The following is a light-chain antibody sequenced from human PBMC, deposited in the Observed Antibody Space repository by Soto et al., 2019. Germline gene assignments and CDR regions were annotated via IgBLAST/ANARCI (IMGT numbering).Light chain of an antibody. CDR3: QPYNNWPET. J-gene: IGKJ1*01. Sequence: EIVMTQSRATLSGSPWARPTLSRRASQSVSSNLAWYQQKPGQARRLLIYGASTRATGIPARFSGSGSGTEFTITISSLQSEDFAVYYCQPYNNWPETVGPGTKVDIK. V-gene: IGKV3-15*01. CDR2: GAS. CDR1: QSVSSN.